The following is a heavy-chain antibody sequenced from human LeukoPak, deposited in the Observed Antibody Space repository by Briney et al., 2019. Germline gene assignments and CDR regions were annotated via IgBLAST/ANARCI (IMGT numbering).Heavy chain of an antibody. J-gene: IGHJ4*02. Sequence: GGSLRLSCAASGFTLSNHWMNWVRQAPGKGLEWAANISPDGIDKYYVDSVRGRFTISRDNAKNSLYLQMNSLRAEDTAVYYCARDIYDFLYWGQGTLVTVSS. CDR1: GFTLSNHW. CDR2: ISPDGIDK. D-gene: IGHD3-3*01. V-gene: IGHV3-7*03. CDR3: ARDIYDFLY.